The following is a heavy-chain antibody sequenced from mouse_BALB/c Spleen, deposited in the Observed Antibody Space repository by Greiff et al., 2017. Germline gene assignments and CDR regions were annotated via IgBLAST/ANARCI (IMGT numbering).Heavy chain of an antibody. CDR1: GFTFNTYA. D-gene: IGHD2-10*02. Sequence: GGGLVQPKGSLKLSCAASGFTFNTYAMNWVRQAPGKGLEWVARIRSKSNNYATYYADSVKDRFTISRDDSQSMLYLQMNNLKTEDTAMYYCVREYGMFAYWGQGTLVTVSA. J-gene: IGHJ3*01. CDR3: VREYGMFAY. V-gene: IGHV10-1*02. CDR2: IRSKSNNYAT.